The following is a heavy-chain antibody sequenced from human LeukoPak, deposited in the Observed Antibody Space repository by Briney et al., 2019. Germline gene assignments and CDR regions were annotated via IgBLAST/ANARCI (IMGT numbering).Heavy chain of an antibody. D-gene: IGHD1-26*01. Sequence: SETLSLTCTVSGGSLSSSSYYGGWIRQPPGKGLEWIGCIYYSGSTYYNPSLKSRVTISVDTSKNQFSLKLSSVTAADTAVYYCARHQTGGASINVIDYWGQGTLVTVSS. CDR3: ARHQTGGASINVIDY. CDR2: IYYSGST. CDR1: GGSLSSSSYY. V-gene: IGHV4-39*01. J-gene: IGHJ4*02.